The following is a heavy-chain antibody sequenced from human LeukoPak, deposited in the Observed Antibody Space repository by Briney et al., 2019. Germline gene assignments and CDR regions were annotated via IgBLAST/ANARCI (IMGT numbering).Heavy chain of an antibody. CDR3: VRGTGY. V-gene: IGHV3-64D*06. J-gene: IGHJ4*02. CDR1: GFTFSTYV. CDR2: ISSNGDNT. Sequence: GGSLRLSCSVSGFTFSTYVMHWVRQAPGKGLEYVSAISSNGDNTYYADSVKGRFTISRDNSKNTLYLQMSSLRPGDTAVYFCVRGTGYWGQGTLVTVSS.